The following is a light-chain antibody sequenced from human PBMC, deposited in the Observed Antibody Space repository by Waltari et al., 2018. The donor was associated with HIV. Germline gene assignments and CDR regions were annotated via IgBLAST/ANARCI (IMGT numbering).Light chain of an antibody. CDR3: QQYHTVPYT. Sequence: DIQMTQSPSSLSASVGDRVTITCRASQAISDSLAWYQQTPGKAPKLLVSAASRLESGVPSRFSGSGSGTEYTLTISSLQPEDFATYYCQQYHTVPYTFGPGAKVYI. CDR2: AAS. V-gene: IGKV1-NL1*01. CDR1: QAISDS. J-gene: IGKJ3*01.